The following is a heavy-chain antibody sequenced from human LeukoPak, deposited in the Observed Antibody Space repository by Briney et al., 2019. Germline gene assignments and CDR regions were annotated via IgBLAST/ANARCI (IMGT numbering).Heavy chain of an antibody. CDR2: IYPGDSDT. Sequence: GASLKISCKGSGDSFTTYWIGWVRQLPGKGLEWMGIIYPGDSDTRYSPSFQGQVTISADKSISTAYLQWSSLKASDTAMYYCARQGYTYGYDYWGQGTLVTLSS. V-gene: IGHV5-51*01. J-gene: IGHJ4*02. CDR3: ARQGYTYGYDY. CDR1: GDSFTTYW. D-gene: IGHD5-18*01.